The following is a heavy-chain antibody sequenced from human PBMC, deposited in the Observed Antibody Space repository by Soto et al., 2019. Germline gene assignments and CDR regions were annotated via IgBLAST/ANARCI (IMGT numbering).Heavy chain of an antibody. D-gene: IGHD7-27*01. CDR2: IYWDDDK. J-gene: IGHJ4*02. V-gene: IGHV2-5*02. Sequence: QITLKESGPTLVKPTQTLTLTCTFSGFSLSTSGVGVGWIRQPPGKALEWLALIYWDDDKRYSPSLKSRLTITKDTSKNQVVITMTNMDPVDTATYSCAHSLIPNWGSRGAFDYWGQGTLVTVSS. CDR3: AHSLIPNWGSRGAFDY. CDR1: GFSLSTSGVG.